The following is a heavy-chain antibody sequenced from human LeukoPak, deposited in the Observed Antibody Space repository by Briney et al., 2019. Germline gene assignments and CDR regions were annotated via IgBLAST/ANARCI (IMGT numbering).Heavy chain of an antibody. V-gene: IGHV4-59*08. CDR2: IYYSGST. CDR3: AILAMEDAFDI. J-gene: IGHJ3*02. Sequence: SETLSLTCTVPGGSINSFYWNWIRQPPGKGLEWIGYIYYSGSTNYNPSLKSRVTISVDTSKNQFSLKLSSATAADTAVYYCAILAMEDAFDIWGQGTMVTVSS. D-gene: IGHD5-24*01. CDR1: GGSINSFY.